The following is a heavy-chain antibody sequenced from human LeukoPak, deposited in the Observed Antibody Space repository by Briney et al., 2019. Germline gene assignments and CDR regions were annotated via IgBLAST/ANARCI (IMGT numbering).Heavy chain of an antibody. CDR1: GGSISSYY. V-gene: IGHV4-59*01. J-gene: IGHJ5*02. CDR2: IYYSGST. CDR3: ARVGHWGNWFDP. D-gene: IGHD3-16*01. Sequence: SETLSLTCTVSGGSISSYYWSWIRQPPGKGLEWIGYIYYSGSTNYSPSLKSRVTISVDTSKNQFSLKLSSVTAADTAVYYCARVGHWGNWFDPWGQGTLVTVSS.